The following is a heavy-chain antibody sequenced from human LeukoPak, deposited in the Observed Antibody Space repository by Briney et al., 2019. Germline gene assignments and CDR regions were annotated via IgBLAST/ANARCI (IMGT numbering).Heavy chain of an antibody. CDR3: ARGRRGFWSGYSRAYYFDY. Sequence: SETLSLTCTVSGYSISSGYYWGWIRQPPGKGLEWIGSIYHSGSTYYNPSLKSRVTISVDTSKNQFSLKLSSVTAADTAVYYCARGRRGFWSGYSRAYYFDYWGQGTLVTVSS. V-gene: IGHV4-38-2*02. J-gene: IGHJ4*02. D-gene: IGHD3-3*01. CDR1: GYSISSGYY. CDR2: IYHSGST.